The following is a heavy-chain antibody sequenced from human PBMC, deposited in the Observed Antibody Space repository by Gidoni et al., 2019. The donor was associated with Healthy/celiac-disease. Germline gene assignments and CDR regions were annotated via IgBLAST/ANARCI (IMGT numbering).Heavy chain of an antibody. J-gene: IGHJ6*02. CDR1: GGSISSSSYY. CDR2: IYYSGST. CDR3: ARSSAGLRYFDWSGNYGMDV. V-gene: IGHV4-39*01. D-gene: IGHD3-9*01. Sequence: QLQLQESGPGLVKPSETLSLTCTVPGGSISSSSYYWGWIRQPPGKGLEWIGSIYYSGSTYYNPSLKSRVTISVDTSKNQFSLKLSSVTAADTAVYYCARSSAGLRYFDWSGNYGMDVWGQGTTVTVSS.